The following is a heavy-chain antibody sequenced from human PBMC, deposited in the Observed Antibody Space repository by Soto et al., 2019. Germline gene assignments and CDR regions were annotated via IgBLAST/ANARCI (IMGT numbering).Heavy chain of an antibody. D-gene: IGHD3-10*01. CDR1: GGSISSGCYS. CDR3: TRYCVPSYYGSGSLGFNWFAP. Sequence: PLETLSLTCAVSGGSISSGCYSWSWLRQPPGKGVEWIGYMYHSGSTYYNPSLKSRVTISVDKSKNHFSLKLTSVTAADTAIYYCTRYCVPSYYGSGSLGFNWFAPWGQGALVTVSS. V-gene: IGHV4-30-2*01. CDR2: MYHSGST. J-gene: IGHJ5*02.